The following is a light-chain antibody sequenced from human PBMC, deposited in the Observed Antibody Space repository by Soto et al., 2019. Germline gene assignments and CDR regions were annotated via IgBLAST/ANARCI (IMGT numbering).Light chain of an antibody. J-gene: IGKJ1*01. CDR1: QSVSSN. Sequence: VMPQPPGTLFVSPGERATLSCRASQSVSSNLACYQQKPGQAPRLLIYAASSRATGIPDRFSGSGSGTDFTLTISRLEPEDFAVYYCHQYGSPPRTFGQGTKVDIK. V-gene: IGKV3-20*01. CDR3: HQYGSPPRT. CDR2: AAS.